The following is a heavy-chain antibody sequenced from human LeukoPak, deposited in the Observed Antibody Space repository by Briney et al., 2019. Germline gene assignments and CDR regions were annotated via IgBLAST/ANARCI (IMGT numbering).Heavy chain of an antibody. Sequence: GGSLRLSCAASGFTFSDYYMSWIRQAPGKGLEWVSYISSSGSNIYYADSVRGRFTISRDNAKNSLYLQMNSLRAEDTAVYYCARRDSSSWYPTPDFDYWGQGTLVTVSS. CDR2: ISSSGSNI. J-gene: IGHJ4*02. CDR1: GFTFSDYY. V-gene: IGHV3-11*04. CDR3: ARRDSSSWYPTPDFDY. D-gene: IGHD6-13*01.